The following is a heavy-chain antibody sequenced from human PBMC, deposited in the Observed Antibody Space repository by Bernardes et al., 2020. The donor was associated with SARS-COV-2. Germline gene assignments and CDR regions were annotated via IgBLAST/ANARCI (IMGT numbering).Heavy chain of an antibody. CDR1: GGSISSYY. V-gene: IGHV4-59*01. D-gene: IGHD2-2*02. CDR3: ARVVLSEGYTFDY. Sequence: SETLSLTCTVSGGSISSYYWSWIRQPPGKGLEWIGYIYYSGSTNYNPSLKSRVTISVDTSKNQFSLKLSSVTAADTAVYYCARVVLSEGYTFDYWGQGTLVTVSS. CDR2: IYYSGST. J-gene: IGHJ4*02.